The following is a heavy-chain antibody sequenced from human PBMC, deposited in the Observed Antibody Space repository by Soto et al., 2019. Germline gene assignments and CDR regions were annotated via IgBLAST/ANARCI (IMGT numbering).Heavy chain of an antibody. Sequence: EVHLVESGGGLVKPGGSLRLSCVASAFSFTNAWMSWVRQAPGKGLEWVGRIKSITDGGTTDYAAPVKGRFTISRDDSNNTLYLQMNSLKTEDTAVYYCSTGRSTYGLDSWGQVTLVTVSS. D-gene: IGHD5-18*01. J-gene: IGHJ4*02. CDR1: AFSFTNAW. CDR3: STGRSTYGLDS. V-gene: IGHV3-15*01. CDR2: IKSITDGGTT.